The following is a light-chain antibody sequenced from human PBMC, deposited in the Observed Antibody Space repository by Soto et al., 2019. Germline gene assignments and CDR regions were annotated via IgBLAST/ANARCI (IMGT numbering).Light chain of an antibody. CDR2: DVT. V-gene: IGLV2-14*03. Sequence: SALTQPPSVSESPGQSITISCTGSSSDVAAHNFVSWYQHHPDKAPKLIIYDVTNRHSGVSNRFSGAKSGTTASLTISEIKAEDEADYYCISYTTSKTVVFGGGTKLTVL. CDR1: SSDVAAHNF. J-gene: IGLJ2*01. CDR3: ISYTTSKTVV.